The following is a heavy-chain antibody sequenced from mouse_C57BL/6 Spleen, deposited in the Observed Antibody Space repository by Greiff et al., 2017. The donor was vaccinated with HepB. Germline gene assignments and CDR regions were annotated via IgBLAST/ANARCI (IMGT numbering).Heavy chain of an antibody. CDR2: IYPGDGDT. CDR1: GYAFSSSW. Sequence: VKLMESGPELVKPGASVKISCKASGYAFSSSWMNWVKQRPGKGLEWIGRIYPGDGDTNYNGKFKGKATLTADKSSSTAYMQLSSLTSEDSAVYFCARRSDYYGSSPFDYWGQGTTLTVSS. V-gene: IGHV1-82*01. D-gene: IGHD1-1*01. CDR3: ARRSDYYGSSPFDY. J-gene: IGHJ2*01.